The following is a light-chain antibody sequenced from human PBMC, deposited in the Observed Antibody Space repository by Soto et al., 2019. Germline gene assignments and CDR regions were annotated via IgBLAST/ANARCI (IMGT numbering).Light chain of an antibody. J-gene: IGLJ1*01. CDR3: SLYTSENTYV. Sequence: QSVLTHPPSVSGSPGQSVTISCTGTSTDFVSYNRVSWYQQPPDTAPKLMIYVASNRPSGVPDRFSGSKSGNTASLTIPGLQAADEADYYCSLYTSENTYVFGTGTKVTVL. CDR2: VAS. V-gene: IGLV2-18*01. CDR1: STDFVSYNR.